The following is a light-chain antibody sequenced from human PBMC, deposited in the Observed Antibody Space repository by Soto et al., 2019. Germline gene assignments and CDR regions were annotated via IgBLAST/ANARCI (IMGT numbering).Light chain of an antibody. Sequence: DIQMTQSPSTLSASVGDRVTITCRASQGITNWLAWYQQEPGKAPKLLIYKASSLESVVPSRFSGSGSGTEFTLIISSLQQDDVATYYYQQYNVYPLTFGEGTKVEIK. CDR3: QQYNVYPLT. CDR2: KAS. J-gene: IGKJ4*01. V-gene: IGKV1-5*03. CDR1: QGITNW.